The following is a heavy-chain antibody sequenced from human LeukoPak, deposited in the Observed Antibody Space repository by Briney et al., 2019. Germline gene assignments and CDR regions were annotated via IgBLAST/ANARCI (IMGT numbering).Heavy chain of an antibody. CDR1: GGSISSSSYY. D-gene: IGHD3-3*01. J-gene: IGHJ6*03. CDR2: IYYSGST. V-gene: IGHV4-61*05. CDR3: ARVNYDFWSGYYNGDYYYYYYMDV. Sequence: PSETLSLTCTVSGGSISSSSYYWGWIRQPPGKGLEWIGYIYYSGSTNYNPSLKSRVTISVDTSKNQFSLKLSSVTAADTAVYYCARVNYDFWSGYYNGDYYYYYYMDVWGKGTTVTVSS.